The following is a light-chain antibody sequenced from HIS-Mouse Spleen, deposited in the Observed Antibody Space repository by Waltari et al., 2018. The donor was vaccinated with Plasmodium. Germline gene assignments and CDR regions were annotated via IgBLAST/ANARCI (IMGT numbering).Light chain of an antibody. CDR3: YSTDSSGNHRV. CDR2: EDS. Sequence: SYELTQPPSVSVSPGQTARITCSGVALPKKYAYWYQQKSGQDPVLVIYEDSKRPSGTPERFSGSSSGTMATLTISGAQVEDEADYYCYSTDSSGNHRVFGGGTKLTVL. CDR1: ALPKKY. V-gene: IGLV3-10*01. J-gene: IGLJ3*02.